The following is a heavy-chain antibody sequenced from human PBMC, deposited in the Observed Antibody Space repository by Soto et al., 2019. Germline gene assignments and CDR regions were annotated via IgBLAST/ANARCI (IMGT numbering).Heavy chain of an antibody. Sequence: SETLSLTCAVYGGSFSGYYWRWIRQTPGKGLEWIGEINHSGSTNYNPSLKSRVTISVDTSKNQFSLKLSSVTAADTAVYYCARGQRTKRAAGTKTYYYYYYGMDVWGQGTTVT. CDR3: ARGQRTKRAAGTKTYYYYYYGMDV. CDR1: GGSFSGYY. J-gene: IGHJ6*02. CDR2: INHSGST. V-gene: IGHV4-34*01. D-gene: IGHD6-13*01.